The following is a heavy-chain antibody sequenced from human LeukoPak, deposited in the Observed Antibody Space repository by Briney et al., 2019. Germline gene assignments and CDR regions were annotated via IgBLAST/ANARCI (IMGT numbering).Heavy chain of an antibody. CDR3: ARAYYYYMDV. CDR1: RFTFSSYS. CDR2: ISSSGSTI. Sequence: GGSLRLSCAASRFTFSSYSMNWVRQAPGKGLEWVSYISSSGSTIYYADSVKGRFTISRDNAKNSLYLQMNSLRAEDTAVYYCARAYYYYMDVWGKGTTVTISS. J-gene: IGHJ6*03. V-gene: IGHV3-48*04.